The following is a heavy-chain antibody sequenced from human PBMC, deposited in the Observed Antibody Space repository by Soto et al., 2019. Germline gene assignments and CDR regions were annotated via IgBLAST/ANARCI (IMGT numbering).Heavy chain of an antibody. J-gene: IGHJ3*02. CDR1: GLSVSGDY. Sequence: EVQLVQSGGDLVQPGGSLRLSCAASGLSVSGDYMTWVRQAPGKGLEWVSMTYSGGPTDYADSVKGRFTISVDKSKNTLYLQMHSLRVDDTAVYYCARDYGDYGFVFDIWGQGTMVTVSS. D-gene: IGHD4-17*01. CDR3: ARDYGDYGFVFDI. CDR2: TYSGGPT. V-gene: IGHV3-53*01.